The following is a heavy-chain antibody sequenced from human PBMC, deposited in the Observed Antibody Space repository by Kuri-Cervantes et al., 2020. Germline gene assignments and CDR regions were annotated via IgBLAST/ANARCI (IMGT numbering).Heavy chain of an antibody. CDR1: GYTFTGYH. J-gene: IGHJ5*02. V-gene: IGHV1-2*02. CDR3: ARDRRRPYCSGGSCYSGGWFDP. D-gene: IGHD2-15*01. Sequence: ASVKVSCKASGYTFTGYHMHWVRQAPGRGLEWMGWINPNSGGTNYAQKFQGRVTMTRDTSISTAYMELSRLRSDDTAVYYCARDRRRPYCSGGSCYSGGWFDPWGQGTLVTVSS. CDR2: INPNSGGT.